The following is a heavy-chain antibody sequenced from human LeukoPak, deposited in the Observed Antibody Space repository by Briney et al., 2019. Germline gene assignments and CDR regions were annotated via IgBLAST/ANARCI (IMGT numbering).Heavy chain of an antibody. D-gene: IGHD2-21*01. Sequence: GGSLRLSCAASGFTFSSYRMNWVRRAPGKGLEWVSAISSSGRFIYNADSVTGRFTISRDNAENTLYLQMNGLRAEDTAVYYCARDRGDISLNYYGMDVWGQGTTVTVS. CDR1: GFTFSSYR. CDR2: ISSSGRFI. CDR3: ARDRGDISLNYYGMDV. V-gene: IGHV3-21*06. J-gene: IGHJ6*02.